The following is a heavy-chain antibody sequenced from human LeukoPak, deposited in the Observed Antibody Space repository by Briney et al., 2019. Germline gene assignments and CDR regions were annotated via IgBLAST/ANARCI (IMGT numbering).Heavy chain of an antibody. CDR3: VRVSSLAVAGFFDY. Sequence: GGSLRLSCAASGFTFSSYWMNWVRQAPGKGLEWVANIKQDGSEKDYVDSVKGRFTISRDNAKNSLYLQMNSLRAEDTAVYYCVRVSSLAVAGFFDYWGQGILVTVSS. J-gene: IGHJ4*02. D-gene: IGHD6-19*01. V-gene: IGHV3-7*01. CDR1: GFTFSSYW. CDR2: IKQDGSEK.